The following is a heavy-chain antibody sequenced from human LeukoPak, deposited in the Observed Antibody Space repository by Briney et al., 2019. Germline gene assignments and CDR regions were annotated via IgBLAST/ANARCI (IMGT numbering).Heavy chain of an antibody. CDR3: ARDRGTWNDDGFDY. D-gene: IGHD1-1*01. CDR1: GGSFSGYY. J-gene: IGHJ4*02. CDR2: IYISGST. V-gene: IGHV4-4*07. Sequence: ETLSLTCAVYGGSFSGYYWSWIRQPAGKGLEWIGRIYISGSTNYNPSLKSRVTMSVDTSKNQFSLKLSSVTAADTAVYYCARDRGTWNDDGFDYWGQGTLVTVSS.